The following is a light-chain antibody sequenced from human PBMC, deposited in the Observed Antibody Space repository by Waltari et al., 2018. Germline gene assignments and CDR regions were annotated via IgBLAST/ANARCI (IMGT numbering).Light chain of an antibody. V-gene: IGLV1-51*01. CDR3: GTWDTSLTVWV. CDR2: NKD. Sequence: QSVLTQPPSVSAAPGQTVTISCSGSSSNIGSNSVSWYYHLPGTAPKLPIYNKDKRPSGIPDRFSGSKSGTSASLGITGLQTGDEADYYCGTWDTSLTVWVLGGGTKVIVL. CDR1: SSNIGSNS. J-gene: IGLJ3*02.